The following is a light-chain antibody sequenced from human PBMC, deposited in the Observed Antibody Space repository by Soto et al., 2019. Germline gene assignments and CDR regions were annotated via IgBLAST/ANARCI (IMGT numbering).Light chain of an antibody. J-gene: IGKJ5*01. Sequence: EIVMTQSPATLSVSPGERATLSCRASQSVSSNLAWYQQKPGQAPSLLVYGASTRATGIPARFSGSGSGTYFTLTISSLQPEDFATYYCQQSYTTTTFGQGTRLEIK. V-gene: IGKV3-15*01. CDR2: GAS. CDR1: QSVSSN. CDR3: QQSYTTTT.